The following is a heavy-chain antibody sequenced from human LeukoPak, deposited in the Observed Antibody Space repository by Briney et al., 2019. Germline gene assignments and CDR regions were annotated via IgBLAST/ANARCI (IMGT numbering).Heavy chain of an antibody. Sequence: GGSLRLSCTASGFTFSNNGMHWVRQAPGKGLEWVAVIWYDGSNKYYADSVKGRFTISRGNSKNTLSLQMNSLRAEDTAVYYCARDYGDYFDYWGQGTLVTVSS. CDR2: IWYDGSNK. V-gene: IGHV3-33*01. J-gene: IGHJ4*02. D-gene: IGHD3-16*01. CDR3: ARDYGDYFDY. CDR1: GFTFSNNG.